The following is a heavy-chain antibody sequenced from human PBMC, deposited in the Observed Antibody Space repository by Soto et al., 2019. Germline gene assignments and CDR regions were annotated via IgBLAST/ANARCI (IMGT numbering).Heavy chain of an antibody. D-gene: IGHD1-26*01. CDR1: VYNFTNYW. J-gene: IGHJ6*02. CDR3: ARQEGATVLFYYGMDV. Sequence: PGESLKIACQGSVYNFTNYWIGWVRQMPGKGLEWMGIIYPGDSATRYSPSFRGQVTISADKSISAAYLQWSSLKASDTAMYYCARQEGATVLFYYGMDVWGQGTKVTVSS. CDR2: IYPGDSAT. V-gene: IGHV5-51*01.